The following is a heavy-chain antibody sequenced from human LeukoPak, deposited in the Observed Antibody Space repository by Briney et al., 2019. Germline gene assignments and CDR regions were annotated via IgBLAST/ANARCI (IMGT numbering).Heavy chain of an antibody. Sequence: SETLSLTCTVSGYSLSSGYYWGWIRQPPGKGLEGIGNIYHSGRTYYNPSLKSRVTISVDTSKNQFSLQLSSVTAADTAVFYCARILGAYCSGGSCPDAFDIWGQGTMVTVSS. CDR2: IYHSGRT. CDR3: ARILGAYCSGGSCPDAFDI. J-gene: IGHJ3*02. D-gene: IGHD2-15*01. V-gene: IGHV4-38-2*02. CDR1: GYSLSSGYY.